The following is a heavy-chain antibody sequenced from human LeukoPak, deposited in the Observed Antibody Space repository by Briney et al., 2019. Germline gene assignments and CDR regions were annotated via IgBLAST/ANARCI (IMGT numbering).Heavy chain of an antibody. CDR2: IYYSGSV. Sequence: PSETLSLTCTVSGGSISSGGYYWSWIRQHPGKGLEWIGYIYYSGSVYYNPSLKSRVTISVDTSKNQFSLKLSSVTAADTAVYYCASGYDSSGYHFDYWGQGTLVTVSS. CDR1: GGSISSGGYY. V-gene: IGHV4-31*03. CDR3: ASGYDSSGYHFDY. J-gene: IGHJ4*02. D-gene: IGHD3-22*01.